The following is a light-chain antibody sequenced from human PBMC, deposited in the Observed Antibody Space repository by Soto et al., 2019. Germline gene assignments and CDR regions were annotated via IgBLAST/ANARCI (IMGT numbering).Light chain of an antibody. CDR2: GDT. Sequence: QSVLTQPPSVSGAPGQRVTISCTGSNSNIGADYAVHWDQHLPGTAPKLLLTGDTSRPSGVPDRFSGSKSGASASLAITDLQAEDEADYYCQSYDSRLSGSVFGTGTKVTVL. CDR3: QSYDSRLSGSV. J-gene: IGLJ1*01. V-gene: IGLV1-40*01. CDR1: NSNIGADYA.